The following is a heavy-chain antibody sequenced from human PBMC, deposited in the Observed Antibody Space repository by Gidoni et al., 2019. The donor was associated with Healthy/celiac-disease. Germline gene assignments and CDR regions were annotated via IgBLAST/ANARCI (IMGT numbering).Heavy chain of an antibody. CDR1: GYTFTSYA. J-gene: IGHJ3*02. V-gene: IGHV1-3*01. D-gene: IGHD5-12*01. CDR2: INAGNGNT. CDR3: ASDFGDGYNLGGAFDI. Sequence: QVQLVQSGAEVKKPGASVKVSCKASGYTFTSYAMHWVRQAPGQRLEWMGWINAGNGNTKYSQKFQGRVTITRDTSASTAYMELSSLRSEDTAVYYCASDFGDGYNLGGAFDIWGQGTMVTVSS.